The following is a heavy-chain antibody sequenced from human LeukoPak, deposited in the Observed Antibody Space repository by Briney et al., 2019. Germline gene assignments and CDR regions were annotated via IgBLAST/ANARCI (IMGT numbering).Heavy chain of an antibody. V-gene: IGHV4-34*01. Sequence: KPSETLSLTCTVSGGSISSYYWSWIRQPPGKGLEWIGEINHSGSTNYNPSLKSRVTISVDTSKNQFSLKLSSVTAADTAVYYCAGYRIAVAGTPEKDYWGQGTLVTVSS. J-gene: IGHJ4*02. CDR2: INHSGST. D-gene: IGHD6-19*01. CDR1: GGSISSYY. CDR3: AGYRIAVAGTPEKDY.